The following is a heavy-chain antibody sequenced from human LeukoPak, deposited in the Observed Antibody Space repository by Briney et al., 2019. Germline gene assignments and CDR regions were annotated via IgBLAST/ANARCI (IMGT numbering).Heavy chain of an antibody. CDR2: INPSGGNT. Sequence: GASVKVSCKASGYTFTSYYIHWVRQAPGQGLEWVGTINPSGGNTNYAQRFQGRVTMTRDTSTSTVYMELSSLRSEDTAVYYCARYSGEFDYWGQGTLVTVSS. CDR3: ARYSGEFDY. CDR1: GYTFTSYY. J-gene: IGHJ4*02. D-gene: IGHD7-27*01. V-gene: IGHV1-46*01.